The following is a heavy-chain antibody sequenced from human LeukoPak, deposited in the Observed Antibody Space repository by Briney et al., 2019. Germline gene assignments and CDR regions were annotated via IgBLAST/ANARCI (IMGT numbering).Heavy chain of an antibody. V-gene: IGHV4-34*01. CDR1: GGSFSGYY. CDR3: ARRSGYSYGYELDY. D-gene: IGHD5-18*01. Sequence: SETLSLTCAVYGGSFSGYYWSWIRQPPGKGLEWIGNIYYSGSTYYNPSLKSRVTISLDTSKNQFSLKLSSVTAADTAVYYCARRSGYSYGYELDYWGQGTLVTVSS. J-gene: IGHJ4*02. CDR2: IYYSGST.